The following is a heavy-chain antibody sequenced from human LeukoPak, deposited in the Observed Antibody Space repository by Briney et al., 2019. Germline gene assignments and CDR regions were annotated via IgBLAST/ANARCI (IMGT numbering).Heavy chain of an antibody. CDR3: ASEYKYDSSGANAFDI. Sequence: GASVKVSCKASGYTFTGHYIHWVRQAPGQGLEWMGWIHPNTGGTKYAQKFQGRVTMIRDTSSSTAYMELSSLRSADTAVYYCASEYKYDSSGANAFDIWGQGTMVTVSS. CDR2: IHPNTGGT. V-gene: IGHV1-2*02. J-gene: IGHJ3*02. D-gene: IGHD3-22*01. CDR1: GYTFTGHY.